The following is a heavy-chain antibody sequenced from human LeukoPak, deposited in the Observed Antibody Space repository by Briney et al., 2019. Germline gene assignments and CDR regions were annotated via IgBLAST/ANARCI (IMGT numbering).Heavy chain of an antibody. J-gene: IGHJ4*02. CDR3: ARGGYDSGSYYKGPLYYFDY. CDR1: GFTFSSYE. CDR2: ISSSGSTI. D-gene: IGHD3-10*01. Sequence: QPGGSLRLSCAVSGFTFSSYEMNWVRQAPGKGLEWVSYISSSGSTIYYTDSVKGRFTISRDNSKNTLYLQMNSLRAEDTAVYYCARGGYDSGSYYKGPLYYFDYWGQGTLVTVSS. V-gene: IGHV3-48*03.